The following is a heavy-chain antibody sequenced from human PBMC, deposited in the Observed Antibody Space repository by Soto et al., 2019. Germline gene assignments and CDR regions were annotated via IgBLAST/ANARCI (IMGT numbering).Heavy chain of an antibody. D-gene: IGHD2-2*01. CDR1: GFTFSSYG. J-gene: IGHJ4*02. Sequence: QVQLVESGGGVVQPGRSLRLSCAASGFTFSSYGMHWVRQAPGKGLEWVAVISYDGSNKYYADSVKGRFTISRDNSKNTLYLQMNSLRAEDTAVYYCAKEGEGYCSTTSCYAPLDYWGQGTLVTVSS. CDR2: ISYDGSNK. CDR3: AKEGEGYCSTTSCYAPLDY. V-gene: IGHV3-30*18.